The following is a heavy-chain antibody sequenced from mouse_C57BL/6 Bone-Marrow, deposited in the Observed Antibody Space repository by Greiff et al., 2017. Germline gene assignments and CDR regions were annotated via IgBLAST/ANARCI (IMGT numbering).Heavy chain of an antibody. CDR2: IDPSDSET. V-gene: IGHV1-52*01. CDR3: ARSYYSNHYFDY. D-gene: IGHD2-5*01. J-gene: IGHJ2*01. Sequence: VQLQQPGAELVRPGSSVKLSCKASGYTFTSYWMHWVKQRPIQGLEWIGNIDPSDSETHYNQKFKDKATLTVDKSSSTAYMQLSSLTSEDSAVYYCARSYYSNHYFDYWGQGTTLTVSS. CDR1: GYTFTSYW.